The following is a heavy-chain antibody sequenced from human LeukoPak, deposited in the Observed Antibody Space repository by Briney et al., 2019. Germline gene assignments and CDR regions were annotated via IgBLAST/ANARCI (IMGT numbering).Heavy chain of an antibody. D-gene: IGHD3-16*01. CDR1: GYTFTGYY. J-gene: IGHJ4*02. V-gene: IGHV1-2*02. Sequence: GASVKVSCKGSGYTFTGYYMHWVRQAPGQGLEWMAWINPNSGATHYAQKFQGRVTVTRDTSISTAYMELSSLESDDTAVYYCARDLMTTPTWDFDYWGQGTLVSVSS. CDR2: INPNSGAT. CDR3: ARDLMTTPTWDFDY.